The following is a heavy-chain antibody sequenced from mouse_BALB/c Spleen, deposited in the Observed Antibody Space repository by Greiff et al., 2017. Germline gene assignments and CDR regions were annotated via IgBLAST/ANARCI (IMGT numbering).Heavy chain of an antibody. CDR1: GFTFSSYA. CDR3: AREDYGYAWFAY. Sequence: EVMLVESGGGLVKPGGSLKLSCAASGFTFSSYAMSWVRQTPEKRLEWVASISSGGSTYYPDSVKGRFTISRDNARNILYLQMSSLRSEDTAMYYCAREDYGYAWFAYWGQGTLVTVSA. D-gene: IGHD1-2*01. V-gene: IGHV5-6-5*01. J-gene: IGHJ3*01. CDR2: ISSGGST.